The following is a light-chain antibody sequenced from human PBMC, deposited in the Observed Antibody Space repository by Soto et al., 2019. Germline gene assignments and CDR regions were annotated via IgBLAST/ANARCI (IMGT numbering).Light chain of an antibody. CDR1: SSNIGSNY. J-gene: IGLJ3*02. CDR2: SNN. CDR3: AAWDDSLNCV. Sequence: QSVLTQPPSASGTPGQRVTISCSGSSSNIGSNYVYWYQQLPGTAPKLLIYSNNQRPSGVPDRFSGSKSGTSASLAISGLRSEDEADYYCAAWDDSLNCVFGGGTKLTVL. V-gene: IGLV1-47*02.